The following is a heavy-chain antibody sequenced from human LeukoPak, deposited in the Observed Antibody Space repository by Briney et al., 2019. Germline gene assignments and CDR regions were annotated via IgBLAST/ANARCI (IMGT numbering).Heavy chain of an antibody. Sequence: RGGSLRLSCAASGFTFSSYSMNWVRQAPGKGLEWVSSISSSSSYIYYADSVKGRFTISRDNAKNSLYLQMNSLRAEDTAVYYCVRDRGIAAAGAAYNWFDPWGQGTLVTVSS. CDR1: GFTFSSYS. J-gene: IGHJ5*02. CDR3: VRDRGIAAAGAAYNWFDP. CDR2: ISSSSSYI. V-gene: IGHV3-21*01. D-gene: IGHD6-13*01.